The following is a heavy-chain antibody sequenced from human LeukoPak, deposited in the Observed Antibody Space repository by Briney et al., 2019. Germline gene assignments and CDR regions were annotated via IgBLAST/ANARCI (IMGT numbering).Heavy chain of an antibody. Sequence: GGSLRLSCAASGFTFSSYEMNWVRQAPGKGPEWIAHISTSGSTTDYADSVKGRFSIFRDNAKNSLYLQMNSLRVDDTAVYYCARIRFSGWFRFDYWGQGALVSVSS. J-gene: IGHJ4*02. CDR1: GFTFSSYE. CDR3: ARIRFSGWFRFDY. V-gene: IGHV3-48*03. CDR2: ISTSGSTT. D-gene: IGHD6-19*01.